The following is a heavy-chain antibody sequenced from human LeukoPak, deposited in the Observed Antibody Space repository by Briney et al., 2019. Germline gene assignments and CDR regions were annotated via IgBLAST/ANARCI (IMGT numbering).Heavy chain of an antibody. J-gene: IGHJ5*02. CDR2: IKQDGSEK. Sequence: GGSLRLSCAASGFTFSSYWMSWVRQAPGKGLEWVANIKQDGSEKYYVDSVKGRFTISRDNAKNSLYLQMNSLRAEDTAVYYCAREGSDFWSGYYFDPWGQGTLVTVSS. D-gene: IGHD3-3*01. CDR1: GFTFSSYW. CDR3: AREGSDFWSGYYFDP. V-gene: IGHV3-7*01.